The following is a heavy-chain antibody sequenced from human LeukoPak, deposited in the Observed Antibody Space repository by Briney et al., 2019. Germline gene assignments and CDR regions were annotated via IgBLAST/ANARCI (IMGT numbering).Heavy chain of an antibody. V-gene: IGHV3-21*01. D-gene: IGHD3-16*01. CDR1: GFTFSSYS. J-gene: IGHJ4*02. Sequence: GGSLRLSCAASGFTFSSYSMNWVRQAPGKGLEWVSSISSSSSYIYYADSVKGRFTISRDNAKNSLYLQMNSLRAEDTAVYYCARVRDYDYGTLDYWGQGTLVTVSS. CDR3: ARVRDYDYGTLDY. CDR2: ISSSSSYI.